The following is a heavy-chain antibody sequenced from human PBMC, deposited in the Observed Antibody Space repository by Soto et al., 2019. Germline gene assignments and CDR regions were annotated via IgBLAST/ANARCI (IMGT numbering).Heavy chain of an antibody. V-gene: IGHV3-9*01. CDR1: GFTFDDYA. J-gene: IGHJ6*02. Sequence: DVQLVESGGGLVQPGRSLRLSCAASGFTFDDYAMHWVRQAPGKGLEWVSGISWNSGSIGYADSVKGRFTISRDNAKNSLYLQMNSLRAEDTALYYCAKGQYSSSSYGMDVWGQGTTVTVSS. CDR3: AKGQYSSSSYGMDV. CDR2: ISWNSGSI. D-gene: IGHD6-13*01.